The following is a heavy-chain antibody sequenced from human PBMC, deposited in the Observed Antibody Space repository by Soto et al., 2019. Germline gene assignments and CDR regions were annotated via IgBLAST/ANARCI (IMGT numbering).Heavy chain of an antibody. J-gene: IGHJ6*03. D-gene: IGHD2-8*01. Sequence: ASVKVSCKASGYTFTSYDINWVRQATGQGLEWMGWMNPNSGNTGYAQKFQGRVTMTRNTSISTAYMELSSLRSEDTAVYYCARGLYCTNGVCPVNYYYMDVWGKGTTVTVSS. CDR3: ARGLYCTNGVCPVNYYYMDV. CDR1: GYTFTSYD. V-gene: IGHV1-8*01. CDR2: MNPNSGNT.